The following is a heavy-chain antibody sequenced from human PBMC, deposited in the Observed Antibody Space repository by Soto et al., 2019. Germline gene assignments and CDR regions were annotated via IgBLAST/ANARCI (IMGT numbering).Heavy chain of an antibody. D-gene: IGHD6-19*01. J-gene: IGHJ6*01. CDR2: INPNSGGT. CDR3: ARAGAYSSGFRYGGMDV. Sequence: ASVKVSCKASGYTFTGYYMHWVRQAPGQGLEWMGWINPNSGGTNYAQKFQGWVTMTRDTSISTAYMELSRLRSDDTAVYYCARAGAYSSGFRYGGMDVWGQGTTVTVSS. CDR1: GYTFTGYY. V-gene: IGHV1-2*04.